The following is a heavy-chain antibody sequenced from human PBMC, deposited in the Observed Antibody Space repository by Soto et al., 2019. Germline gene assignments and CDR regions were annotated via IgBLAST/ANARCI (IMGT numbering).Heavy chain of an antibody. CDR3: ARGGGGSSGLDV. J-gene: IGHJ6*02. V-gene: IGHV4-30-4*01. CDR1: GDSVSSGDYY. Sequence: PSETLSLTCTVSGDSVSSGDYYWSWVRQSPGQGLEWLGYIYYSGTASYNPSLKSRITLSVDTSKNHFSLSLKSVTAADTAVYYCARGGGGSSGLDVWGPGTTVTVSS. CDR2: IYYSGTA. D-gene: IGHD3-10*01.